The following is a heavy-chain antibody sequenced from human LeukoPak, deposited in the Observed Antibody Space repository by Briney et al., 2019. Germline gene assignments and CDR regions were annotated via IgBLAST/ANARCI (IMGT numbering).Heavy chain of an antibody. CDR2: ISSSSSYI. D-gene: IGHD3-10*01. CDR3: ARDRGLTTSDFDY. J-gene: IGHJ4*02. CDR1: GFTFSSYS. V-gene: IGHV3-21*01. Sequence: TGGSLRLSCAASGFTFSSYSMNWVRQAPGKGLEWVSSISSSSSYIYYADSVKGRFTISRDNAKNSLYLQMNSLRAEDTAVYYCARDRGLTTSDFDYWGQGTLVTVSS.